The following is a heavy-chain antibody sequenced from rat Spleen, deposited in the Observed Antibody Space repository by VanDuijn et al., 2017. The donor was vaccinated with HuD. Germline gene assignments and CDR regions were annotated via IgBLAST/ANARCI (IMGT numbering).Heavy chain of an antibody. CDR1: GFTFNNYY. CDR3: ARHNSGYFDY. J-gene: IGHJ2*01. V-gene: IGHV5-29*01. CDR2: ISYDGSST. Sequence: EVQLVESDGGLVQPGRSLKLSCAASGFTFNNYYMAWVRQAPTKGLEWVATISYDGSSTYYRDSVKGRFTISRVNAKSTLYLQMDSLRSEDTATYYCARHNSGYFDYWGQGVMVTVSS. D-gene: IGHD4-3*01.